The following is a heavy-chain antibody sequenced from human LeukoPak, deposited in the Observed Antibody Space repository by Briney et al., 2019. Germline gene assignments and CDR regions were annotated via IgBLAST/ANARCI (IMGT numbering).Heavy chain of an antibody. V-gene: IGHV4-59*01. CDR1: GGSISNYY. D-gene: IGHD3-16*01. CDR2: IYYSGST. CDR3: ARGGWSLDL. Sequence: EASEALSLTCTVSGGSISNYYWSWFRQPPGKGLEWVGHIYYSGSTNYNPSLRSRVTISVDTSKNYFSLKLSSVTAADTAVYYCARGGWSLDLWGRGTLVTVSS. J-gene: IGHJ2*01.